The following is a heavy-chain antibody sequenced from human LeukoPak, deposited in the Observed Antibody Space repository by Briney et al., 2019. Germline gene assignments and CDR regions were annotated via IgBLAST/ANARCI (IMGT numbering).Heavy chain of an antibody. V-gene: IGHV3-48*01. CDR1: GFTFSSYS. Sequence: PGGSLRLSCAASGFTFSSYSMNWVRQAPGKGLEWVSYISSSGSTIYYADSVKGRFTISRDNSKNTLYLQMNSLRAEDTAVYYCARDAPDGWRGYFDYWGQGTLVTVSS. CDR2: ISSSGSTI. D-gene: IGHD3-10*01. J-gene: IGHJ4*02. CDR3: ARDAPDGWRGYFDY.